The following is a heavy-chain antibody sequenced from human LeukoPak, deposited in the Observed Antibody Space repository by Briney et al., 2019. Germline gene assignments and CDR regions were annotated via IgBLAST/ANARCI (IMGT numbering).Heavy chain of an antibody. CDR1: GFTFSSYS. J-gene: IGHJ4*02. D-gene: IGHD6-13*01. CDR3: ARDSSSLVEDY. V-gene: IGHV3-21*01. CDR2: ISSSSSYI. Sequence: GGSLRLSCAASGFTFSSYSMNWVRQAPGKGLEWVSSISSSSSYIYYADSVEGRFTISRDNAKNSLYLQMNSLRAEDTAVYYCARDSSSLVEDYWGQGTLVTVSS.